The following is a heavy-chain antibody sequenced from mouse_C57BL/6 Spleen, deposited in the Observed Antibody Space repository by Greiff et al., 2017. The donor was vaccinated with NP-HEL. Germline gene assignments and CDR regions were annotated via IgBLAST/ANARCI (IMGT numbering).Heavy chain of an antibody. V-gene: IGHV1-55*01. Sequence: QVQLQQPGAELVKPGASVKMSCKASGYTFTSYWITWVKQRPGQGLEWIGDLYPGSGSTNYNEKFKSKATLTGDTSSSTAYMQLSSLTSEDSAVYYCARPSSGYRDYAMDYWGQGTSVTVSS. D-gene: IGHD3-2*02. CDR3: ARPSSGYRDYAMDY. J-gene: IGHJ4*01. CDR1: GYTFTSYW. CDR2: LYPGSGST.